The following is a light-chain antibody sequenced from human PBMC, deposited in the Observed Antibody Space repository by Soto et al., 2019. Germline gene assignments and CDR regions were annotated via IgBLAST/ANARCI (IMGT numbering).Light chain of an antibody. CDR2: QVI. CDR1: SSDVGGYYY. V-gene: IGLV2-14*01. Sequence: QSALTQPASVSGSPGQTVTISCTGTSSDVGGYYYVSWYQQYPGKAPKLMIFQVINRPSGVSNRFSGSKSGSTASLTISGLQAEDEDVYYCSSYRGCSAVGVFGSGTTRTVL. J-gene: IGLJ1*01. CDR3: SSYRGCSAVGV.